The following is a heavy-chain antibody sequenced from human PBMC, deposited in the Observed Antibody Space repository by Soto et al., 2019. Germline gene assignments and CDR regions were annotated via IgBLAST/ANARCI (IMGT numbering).Heavy chain of an antibody. CDR1: GFTFSSYA. D-gene: IGHD3-3*01. V-gene: IGHV3-30-3*01. CDR3: ARDWAEWLPVG. J-gene: IGHJ4*02. Sequence: QVQLVESGGGVVQPGRSLRLSCAASGFTFSSYAMHWVRQAPGKGLEWVAVISYDGSNKYYADSVKGRFTISRDNSKNTLYLQMNSLRAEDTAVYYCARDWAEWLPVGWGQGTLVTVSS. CDR2: ISYDGSNK.